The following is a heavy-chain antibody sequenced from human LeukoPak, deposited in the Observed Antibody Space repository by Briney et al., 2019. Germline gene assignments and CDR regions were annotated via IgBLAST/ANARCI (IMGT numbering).Heavy chain of an antibody. CDR3: ARSPLITIFGVVIPNYYYYYMDV. CDR1: GFTFSSYW. CDR2: IKQDGSEK. V-gene: IGHV3-7*01. D-gene: IGHD3-3*01. Sequence: GGSLRLSCAASGFTFSSYWMSLVRQAPGKGLEWVANIKQDGSEKYYVDSVKGRFTISRDNAKNSLYLQMNSLRAEDTAVYYCARSPLITIFGVVIPNYYYYYMDVWGEGTTVTVSS. J-gene: IGHJ6*03.